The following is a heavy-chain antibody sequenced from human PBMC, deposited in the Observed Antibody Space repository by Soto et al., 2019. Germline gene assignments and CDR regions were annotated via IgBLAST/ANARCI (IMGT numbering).Heavy chain of an antibody. Sequence: AGSLRISCAASGFTFSSYGMHWVRQAPGKGLEWVAVISYDGSNKYYADSVKGRFTISRDNSKNTLYLQMNSLRGEDTAVYYCARKAGLVSLYPPEFDPRGQGTLVTVSS. V-gene: IGHV3-30*03. D-gene: IGHD2-8*01. CDR3: ARKAGLVSLYPPEFDP. J-gene: IGHJ5*02. CDR1: GFTFSSYG. CDR2: ISYDGSNK.